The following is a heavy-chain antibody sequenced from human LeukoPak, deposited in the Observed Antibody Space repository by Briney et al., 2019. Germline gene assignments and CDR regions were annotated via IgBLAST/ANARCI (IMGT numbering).Heavy chain of an antibody. CDR1: GGSISSGGYY. CDR3: ARGPPFLEWLFDNHGMDV. J-gene: IGHJ6*02. Sequence: KTSETLSLTCTVSGGSISSGGYYWSWIRQPPGKGLEWIGYIYYSGSTNYDPSLKSRVTISVDTSKNQFSLKLSSVTAADTAVYYCARGPPFLEWLFDNHGMDVWGQGTTVTVSS. D-gene: IGHD3-3*01. CDR2: IYYSGST. V-gene: IGHV4-61*08.